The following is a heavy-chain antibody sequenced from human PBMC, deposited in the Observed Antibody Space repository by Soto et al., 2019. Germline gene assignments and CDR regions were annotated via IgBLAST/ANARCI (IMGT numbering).Heavy chain of an antibody. V-gene: IGHV3-66*01. CDR1: GFTVSSNY. CDR3: ARDAGAVAATLGLYYYYYMDV. J-gene: IGHJ6*03. D-gene: IGHD2-15*01. Sequence: EVQLVESGGGLVQPGGSLRLSCAASGFTVSSNYMSWVRQAPGKGLEWVSVIYGGGSTYYADSVKGRFTISRDNSKNTLYLQMNSLRAEDTAVYYCARDAGAVAATLGLYYYYYMDVWGKGTTVTVSS. CDR2: IYGGGST.